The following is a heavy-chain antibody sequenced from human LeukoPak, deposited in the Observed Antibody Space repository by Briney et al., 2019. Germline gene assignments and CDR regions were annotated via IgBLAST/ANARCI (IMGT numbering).Heavy chain of an antibody. CDR1: GFTFSSYG. CDR2: ISYDGSNK. CDR3: ARERNYYDSSGPPDY. J-gene: IGHJ4*02. D-gene: IGHD3-22*01. V-gene: IGHV3-30*03. Sequence: PGRSLRLSCAASGFTFSSYGMHWVRQAPGKGLEWVAVISYDGSNKYYADSVKGRFTISRDNSKNTLYLQMNSLRAEDTAVYYCARERNYYDSSGPPDYWGQGTLVTVSS.